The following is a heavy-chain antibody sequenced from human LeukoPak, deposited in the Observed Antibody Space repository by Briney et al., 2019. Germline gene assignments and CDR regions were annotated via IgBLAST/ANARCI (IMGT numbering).Heavy chain of an antibody. V-gene: IGHV3-30*03. CDR3: ARSRTYYAVVTVSLQH. J-gene: IGHJ1*01. D-gene: IGHD3-3*01. CDR1: GFNFNDYG. CDR2: ISYVGSEE. Sequence: PGRSLRLSCAASGFNFNDYGMHWVRQAPGKGLEWVALISYVGSEEYYADSVKGRFTISSGDSKSPLYLQMNSRTPEDNSRDFFARSRTYYAVVTVSLQHWGQGTRVTVSS.